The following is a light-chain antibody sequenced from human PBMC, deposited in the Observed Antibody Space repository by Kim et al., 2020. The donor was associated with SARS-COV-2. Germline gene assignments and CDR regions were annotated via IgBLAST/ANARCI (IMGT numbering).Light chain of an antibody. J-gene: IGLJ2*01. CDR3: SAWDDSLNGVV. CDR2: ITN. Sequence: GQRVTISCSGGSSNIGSNTVNWYQQLPGTAPKLLIYITNQRPSGVPDRFSGSKSGSSASLDISGLQSEDEADYYCSAWDDSLNGVVFGGGTQLTVL. V-gene: IGLV1-44*01. CDR1: SSNIGSNT.